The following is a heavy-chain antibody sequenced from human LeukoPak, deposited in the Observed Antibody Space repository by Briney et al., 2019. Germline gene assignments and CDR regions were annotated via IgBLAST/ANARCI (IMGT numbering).Heavy chain of an antibody. CDR1: GGSLSSYQ. J-gene: IGHJ4*02. CDR2: IYYCMST. CDR3: ARGGALGYYDSSGYYLDY. V-gene: IGHV4-59*01. Sequence: PSETLSLTCTVSGGSLSSYQWNWIPQPPGKGLEWIGYIYYCMSTNYNRSLKSRVTISVDTSKNQFSLKLSSVTAADTAVYYCARGGALGYYDSSGYYLDYWGQGTLVTVSS. D-gene: IGHD3-22*01.